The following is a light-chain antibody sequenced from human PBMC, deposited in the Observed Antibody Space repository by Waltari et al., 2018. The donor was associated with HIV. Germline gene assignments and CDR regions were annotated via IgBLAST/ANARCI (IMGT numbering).Light chain of an antibody. J-gene: IGLJ3*02. Sequence: NFMLTQPHSVSESTGKTVTISCTRSSGSIANNYVQWSQQRPGSSPTTVIYEDNYRPSGVPDRFSGSPDASSNSASLTISGLKTEDEADYYCQSYDSNNAVFGGGTKLTVL. CDR1: SGSIANNY. V-gene: IGLV6-57*01. CDR3: QSYDSNNAV. CDR2: EDN.